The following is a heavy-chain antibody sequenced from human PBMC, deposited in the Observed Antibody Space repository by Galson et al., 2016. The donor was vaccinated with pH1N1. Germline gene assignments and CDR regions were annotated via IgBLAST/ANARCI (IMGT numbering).Heavy chain of an antibody. Sequence: SVKVSCKASGGTFSDSPISWVRQAPGQGLEWMGGVIPLFGTTNYAQQFRGRVTITADESTSTAYMELSSLRYEDTAVYYCARDLGVVPAATSWFDPWGQGTLVSVSS. CDR2: VIPLFGTT. CDR1: GGTFSDSP. V-gene: IGHV1-69*13. J-gene: IGHJ5*02. CDR3: ARDLGVVPAATSWFDP. D-gene: IGHD2-2*01.